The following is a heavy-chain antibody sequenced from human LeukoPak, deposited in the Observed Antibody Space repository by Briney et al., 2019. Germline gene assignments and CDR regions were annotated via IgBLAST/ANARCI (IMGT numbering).Heavy chain of an antibody. CDR1: GFSLSTGGVGVG. V-gene: IGHV2-5*02. Sequence: SGPTLVKPTPTVTLIFTFSGFSLSTGGVGVGVGWIRQPPGKALEWLSLIYWDDDKRYSPSLKSRLTITKDTSKTQVVLTMTNMDPADTATYYCAHPGGPGSFDVWGQGTVVTVSS. D-gene: IGHD3-10*01. CDR3: AHPGGPGSFDV. J-gene: IGHJ3*01. CDR2: IYWDDDK.